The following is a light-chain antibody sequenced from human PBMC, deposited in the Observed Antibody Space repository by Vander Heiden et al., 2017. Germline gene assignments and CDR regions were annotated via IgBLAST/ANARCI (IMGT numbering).Light chain of an antibody. J-gene: IGLJ3*02. V-gene: IGLV2-8*01. CDR3: SSYGGSNNWV. CDR2: EVN. CDR1: SSDVGGYNS. Sequence: QSALTQPPSASASPGQSVATSCTGTSSDVGGYNSVSWYQQHPGKGPNLVIYEVNKRPSGVPDRFSGAKSGNTASLTVSGLQAEDEADYYCSSYGGSNNWVFGGGTKLTVL.